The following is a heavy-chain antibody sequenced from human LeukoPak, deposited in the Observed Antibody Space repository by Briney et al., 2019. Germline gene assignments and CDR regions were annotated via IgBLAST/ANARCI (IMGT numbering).Heavy chain of an antibody. CDR2: ISSSSSYI. Sequence: GGSLRLSCAASGFTFSSYSMNWVRQAPGKGLEWVSSISSSSSYIYYADSVKGRFTISRDNAKNSLYLQMNSLRAEDTAVYYCARDLDGSGSAFDYWGQGTLVTVSS. J-gene: IGHJ4*02. D-gene: IGHD3-10*01. CDR3: ARDLDGSGSAFDY. CDR1: GFTFSSYS. V-gene: IGHV3-21*01.